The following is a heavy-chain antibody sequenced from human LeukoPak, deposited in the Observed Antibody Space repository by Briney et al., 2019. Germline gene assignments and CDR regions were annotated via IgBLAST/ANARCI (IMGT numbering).Heavy chain of an antibody. J-gene: IGHJ3*02. CDR1: GFTFSSYG. CDR3: AKTLAYCGGDCYSDVFDI. CDR2: ISGSGDNT. Sequence: GGSLRLSCAASGFTFSSYGMSWVRQAPGKGLEWVSAISGSGDNTYYADSVKGRFTISRDNSRNTLFLQMNSLRAEDTAVYYCAKTLAYCGGDCYSDVFDIWGQGTMVTVSS. V-gene: IGHV3-23*01. D-gene: IGHD2-21*02.